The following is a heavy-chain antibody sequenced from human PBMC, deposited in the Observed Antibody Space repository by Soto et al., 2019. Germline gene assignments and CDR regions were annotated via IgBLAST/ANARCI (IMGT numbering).Heavy chain of an antibody. Sequence: KASGYTFPSYDINWVRQATGQGLEWMGWMNPNSGNTGYAQKFQGRVTITRDTSASTAYMELSSLRSEDTAVYYCARVRAGPDYDFWSGYPPSAMDVWGQGTTVTVSS. D-gene: IGHD3-3*01. J-gene: IGHJ6*02. CDR3: ARVRAGPDYDFWSGYPPSAMDV. CDR1: GYTFPSYD. V-gene: IGHV1-8*01. CDR2: MNPNSGNT.